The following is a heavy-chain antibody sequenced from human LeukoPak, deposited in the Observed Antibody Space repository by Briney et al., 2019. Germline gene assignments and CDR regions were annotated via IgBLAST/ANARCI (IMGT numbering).Heavy chain of an antibody. CDR1: GGSISSYY. Sequence: SETLSLTRAVSGGSISSYYWSWIRHPPGKGLEWSGYIYYSGSTKYNPSLKSRVTIPVDTSKNQFSLKLSSVTAADTAVYYCARRGPVTKPYNNNYMDVWGKGTTVTVSS. CDR3: ARRGPVTKPYNNNYMDV. CDR2: IYYSGST. J-gene: IGHJ6*03. D-gene: IGHD4-17*01. V-gene: IGHV4-59*08.